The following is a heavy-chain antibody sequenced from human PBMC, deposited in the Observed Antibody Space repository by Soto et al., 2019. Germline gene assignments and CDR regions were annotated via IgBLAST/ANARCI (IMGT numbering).Heavy chain of an antibody. CDR3: ARDRGYSSSFCWY. Sequence: QTGGSLRLSCAASGFTFSSYGMHWVRQAPGKGLEWVAVIWYDGSNKYYADSVKGRFTISRDNSKNTLYLQMNSLRAEDTAVYYCARDRGYSSSFCWYWGQGTLVTVSS. CDR1: GFTFSSYG. V-gene: IGHV3-33*01. CDR2: IWYDGSNK. D-gene: IGHD6-13*01. J-gene: IGHJ4*02.